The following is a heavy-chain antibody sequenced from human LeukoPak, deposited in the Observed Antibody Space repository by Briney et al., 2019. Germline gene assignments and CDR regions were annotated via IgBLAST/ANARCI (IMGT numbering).Heavy chain of an antibody. D-gene: IGHD1-26*01. CDR3: ARIVGATPNWFDP. CDR1: GFTFSSYS. V-gene: IGHV3-21*01. J-gene: IGHJ5*02. Sequence: GGSLRLSCAASGFTFSSYSMNWVRQAPGKGLEWVSSISSSSSYIYYADSVKGRFTISRDNAKNSLYLQMNSLRAEDTAVYYCARIVGATPNWFDPWGQGTLVTVSS. CDR2: ISSSSSYI.